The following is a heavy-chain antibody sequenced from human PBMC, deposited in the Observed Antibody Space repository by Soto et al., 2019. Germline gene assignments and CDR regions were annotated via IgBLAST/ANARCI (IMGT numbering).Heavy chain of an antibody. CDR2: ITGGGSTT. V-gene: IGHV3-23*01. D-gene: IGHD2-2*01. J-gene: IGHJ4*02. Sequence: EVKLLESGGGLPQPGGSLRLSCAASGFTFSSYALNWVRQAPGKGLEWVSGITGGGSTTFYAGSVKGRFTISRDNSRNTVYLQMNSVRAEDTAVYYCAKEMSSTSCLTFDYWGQGTLVTVSS. CDR1: GFTFSSYA. CDR3: AKEMSSTSCLTFDY.